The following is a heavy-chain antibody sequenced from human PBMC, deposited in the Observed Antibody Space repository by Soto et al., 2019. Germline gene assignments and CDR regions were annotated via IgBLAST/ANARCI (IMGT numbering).Heavy chain of an antibody. CDR1: GGNFSSYT. V-gene: IGHV1-69*02. Sequence: QVPLVQSGAEVKKPGSSVKVSCKASGGNFSSYTISWVRQAPGQGLEWMGRIIPILGIANYAQNFQGRVTITADKSTSTAYIELSSLRSEDTAVNYCERVARWYYYYGMDVGGQGATFTVCS. CDR2: IIPILGIA. CDR3: ERVARWYYYYGMDV. J-gene: IGHJ6*02. D-gene: IGHD2-15*01.